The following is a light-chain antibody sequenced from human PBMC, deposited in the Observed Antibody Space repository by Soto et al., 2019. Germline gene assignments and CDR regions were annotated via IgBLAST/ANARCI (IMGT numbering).Light chain of an antibody. V-gene: IGKV3-15*01. Sequence: EIVMTQSPATLSVTPGERATLSCRASQSVNSNLAWYQQKPGQAPRILIYGASTRATAIPARFSGSGSGTEFTLRISSLQSEDFAVYYCQQYNDWPRTFGGGTKVEIK. CDR3: QQYNDWPRT. J-gene: IGKJ4*01. CDR1: QSVNSN. CDR2: GAS.